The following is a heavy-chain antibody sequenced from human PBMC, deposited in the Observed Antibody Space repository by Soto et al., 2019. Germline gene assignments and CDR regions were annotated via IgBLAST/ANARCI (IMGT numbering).Heavy chain of an antibody. D-gene: IGHD2-8*01. Sequence: SETLSLTCTVSGGSISSGGYYWSWIRQHPGKGLEWIGYIYYSGSTYYNPSLKSRVTISVDTSKNRFSLKLSSVTAADTAVYYCARDGGSSCTNGVCYIDWGQGTLVTVSS. V-gene: IGHV4-31*03. J-gene: IGHJ4*02. CDR2: IYYSGST. CDR1: GGSISSGGYY. CDR3: ARDGGSSCTNGVCYID.